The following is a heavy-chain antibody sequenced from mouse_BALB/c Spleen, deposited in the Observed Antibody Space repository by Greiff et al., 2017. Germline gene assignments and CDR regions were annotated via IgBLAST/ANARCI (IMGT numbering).Heavy chain of an antibody. D-gene: IGHD2-1*01. CDR3: ASYYGNYYYAMDY. V-gene: IGHV3-6*02. CDR2: ISYDGSN. CDR1: GYSITSGYY. J-gene: IGHJ4*01. Sequence: VQLQQSGPGLVKPSQSLSLTCSVTGYSITSGYYWNWIRQFPGNKLEWMGYISYDGSNNYNPSLKNRISITRDTSKNQFFLKLNSVTTEDTATYYCASYYGNYYYAMDYWGQGTSVTVSS.